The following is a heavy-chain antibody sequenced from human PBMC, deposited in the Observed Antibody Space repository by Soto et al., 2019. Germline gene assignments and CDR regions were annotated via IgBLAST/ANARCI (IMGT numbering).Heavy chain of an antibody. Sequence: QVQLVESGGGVVQPGRSLRLSCAASGFTFSSYGMHWVRQAPGKGLEWVAVISYDGSNKYYADSVKGRFTISRDNSKNTLYLQMNCLRAEDTAVYYCAKDTSSSLSVHYYYGMDVWGQGTTVTVSS. J-gene: IGHJ6*02. CDR2: ISYDGSNK. V-gene: IGHV3-30*18. CDR3: AKDTSSSLSVHYYYGMDV. CDR1: GFTFSSYG. D-gene: IGHD6-6*01.